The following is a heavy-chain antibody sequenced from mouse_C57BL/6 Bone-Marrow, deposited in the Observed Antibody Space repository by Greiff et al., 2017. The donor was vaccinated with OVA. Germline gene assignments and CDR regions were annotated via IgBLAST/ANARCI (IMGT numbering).Heavy chain of an antibody. CDR1: GYTFTSYW. J-gene: IGHJ4*01. CDR3: ARLYFRAVVAHYAMDY. V-gene: IGHV1-55*01. Sequence: QVQLQQPGAELVKPGASVKMSCKASGYTFTSYWITWVKQRPGQGLEWIGDIYPGSGSTNYNEKFKSKATLTVDTSSSTANMQLSSLTSEDSAVYYCARLYFRAVVAHYAMDYWGQGTSVTVSS. CDR2: IYPGSGST. D-gene: IGHD1-1*01.